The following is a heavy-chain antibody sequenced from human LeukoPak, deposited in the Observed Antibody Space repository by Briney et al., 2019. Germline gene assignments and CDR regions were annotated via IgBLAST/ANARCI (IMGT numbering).Heavy chain of an antibody. CDR2: IYYSGST. CDR3: ARVTVAGLYVDY. D-gene: IGHD6-19*01. CDR1: GGSISSYY. J-gene: IGHJ4*02. V-gene: IGHV4-59*01. Sequence: SETLSLTCTVSGGSISSYYWSWIRQPPGKGLEWIGYIYYSGSTNYNPSLKSRVTISVDTSKNQFSLRLISVTAADTAVYYCARVTVAGLYVDYWGQGTLVTVSS.